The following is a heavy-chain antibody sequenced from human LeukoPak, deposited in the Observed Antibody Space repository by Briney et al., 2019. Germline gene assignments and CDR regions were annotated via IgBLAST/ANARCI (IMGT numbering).Heavy chain of an antibody. CDR1: GFTFDDYA. D-gene: IGHD5-18*01. CDR3: AKRGYGYGVDY. V-gene: IGHV3-9*01. Sequence: GGSLRLSCAASGFTFDDYAMHWVRQAPGKGLEWVSGISWNSGSIGYADSVKGRFTISRDNSKNTLYLQMNSLRAEDTAVYYCAKRGYGYGVDYWGQGTLVTVSS. J-gene: IGHJ4*02. CDR2: ISWNSGSI.